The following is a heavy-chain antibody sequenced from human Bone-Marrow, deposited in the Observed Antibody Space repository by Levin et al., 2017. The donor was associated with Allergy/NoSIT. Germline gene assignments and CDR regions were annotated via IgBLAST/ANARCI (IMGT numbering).Heavy chain of an antibody. J-gene: IGHJ4*02. CDR1: GFTFSDYY. V-gene: IGHV3-11*01. Sequence: PGGSLRLSCAASGFTFSDYYMSWIRQAPGKGLEWVSYISSSGSTIYYADSVKGRFTISRDNAKNSLYLQMNSLRAEDTAVYYCASSGIHCSSTSCYLDYWGQGTLVTVSS. CDR2: ISSSGSTI. CDR3: ASSGIHCSSTSCYLDY. D-gene: IGHD2-2*01.